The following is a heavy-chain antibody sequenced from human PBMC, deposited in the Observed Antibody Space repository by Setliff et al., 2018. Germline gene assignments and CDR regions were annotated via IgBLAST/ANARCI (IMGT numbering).Heavy chain of an antibody. CDR3: ARAPDSGTYYNLYPYYNDV. D-gene: IGHD1-26*01. Sequence: SETLSLTCTVSGGPISSSNYYWGWIRQPPGKGLEWIGSINYRGSTHENPSLRSRVTMSVDTSKSHFSLTLRSLTAADTAVYYCARAPDSGTYYNLYPYYNDVWGKGTTVTVSS. V-gene: IGHV4-39*02. J-gene: IGHJ6*03. CDR2: INYRGST. CDR1: GGPISSSNYY.